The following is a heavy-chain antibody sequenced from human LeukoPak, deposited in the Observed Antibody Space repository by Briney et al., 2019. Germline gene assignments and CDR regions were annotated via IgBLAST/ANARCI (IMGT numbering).Heavy chain of an antibody. V-gene: IGHV5-51*01. CDR2: IYPGDSDT. CDR1: GYSFTSYW. D-gene: IGHD2-15*01. J-gene: IGHJ4*02. CDR3: ARRFSGSRSGGSQELDY. Sequence: PGESLKISCKGSGYSFTSYWIGWVRQMPGKGLEWMGIIYPGDSDTRYSPSFQGQVTISADKSISTAYLQWSSLKASDTAMYYCARRFSGSRSGGSQELDYWGQGTLVTVSS.